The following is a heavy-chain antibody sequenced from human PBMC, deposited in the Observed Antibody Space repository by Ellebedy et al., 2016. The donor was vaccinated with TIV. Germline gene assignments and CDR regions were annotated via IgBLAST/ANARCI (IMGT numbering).Heavy chain of an antibody. CDR1: GYTFASYD. D-gene: IGHD1-1*01. V-gene: IGHV1-8*01. J-gene: IGHJ4*02. CDR3: ARGRRDNWSSYLFDH. CDR2: MNPKSGNT. Sequence: AASVKVSCKASGYTFASYDINWVRQANGQGLAWMGWMNPKSGNTGHEQKFQGRVTMTRNPSISTAFMELSSLRSEDTAVYYCARGRRDNWSSYLFDHWGQGTLVPVSS.